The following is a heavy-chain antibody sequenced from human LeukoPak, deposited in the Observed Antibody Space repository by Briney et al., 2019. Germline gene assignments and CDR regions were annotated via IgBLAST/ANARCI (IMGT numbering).Heavy chain of an antibody. V-gene: IGHV4-39*01. CDR3: ARAFRARYFDL. Sequence: PSETLSLTCTVSGGSITTSSYYWGWIRQPPGKGLEWVGIIYYSGSTYYNPSLKGRVTISVDTSKNQFSLKLSSVTAADTAVYYCARAFRARYFDLWGRGTLVTVSS. CDR1: GGSITTSSYY. J-gene: IGHJ2*01. D-gene: IGHD2/OR15-2a*01. CDR2: IYYSGST.